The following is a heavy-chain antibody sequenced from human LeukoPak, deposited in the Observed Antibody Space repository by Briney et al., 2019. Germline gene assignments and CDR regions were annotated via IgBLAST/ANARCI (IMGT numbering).Heavy chain of an antibody. CDR1: GFTFSSYS. D-gene: IGHD2-2*01. J-gene: IGHJ5*02. V-gene: IGHV3-48*01. Sequence: GGSLRLSCAASGFTFSSYSMNWVRQAPGKGLEWVSYISSSSSTIYYADSVKGRFTISRDNAKNSLYLQMNSLRAEDTAVYYCATSGRVVPAAIPYWFDPWGQGTLVTVSS. CDR3: ATSGRVVPAAIPYWFDP. CDR2: ISSSSSTI.